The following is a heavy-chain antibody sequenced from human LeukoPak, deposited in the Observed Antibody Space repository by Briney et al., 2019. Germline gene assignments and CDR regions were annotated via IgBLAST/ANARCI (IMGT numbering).Heavy chain of an antibody. J-gene: IGHJ4*02. D-gene: IGHD3-9*01. CDR1: GGSISEYY. Sequence: SETLSLTCTVSGGSISEYYWSWIRQPAGKGLEWIGRFYTSGSTNYNPSLKSRVTISVDTSKNQFSLKLSSVTAADTAVYYCARAGTDILTGYYKGFDYWGQGTLVTVSS. CDR2: FYTSGST. V-gene: IGHV4-4*07. CDR3: ARAGTDILTGYYKGFDY.